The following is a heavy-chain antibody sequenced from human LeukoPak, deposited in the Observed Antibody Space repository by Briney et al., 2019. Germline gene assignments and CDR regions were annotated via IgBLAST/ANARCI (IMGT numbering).Heavy chain of an antibody. V-gene: IGHV1-69*05. CDR3: ARSSPGVFYGDY. CDR2: IIPIFGTA. D-gene: IGHD3-9*01. CDR1: GGTFSSYA. J-gene: IGHJ4*02. Sequence: SVKVSCKASGGTFSSYAISWVRQAPGQGLEWMGGIIPIFGTANYAQKFQGRVTITTDESTSTAYMRLSSLRSEDTAVYYCARSSPGVFYGDYWGQGTLVTVSS.